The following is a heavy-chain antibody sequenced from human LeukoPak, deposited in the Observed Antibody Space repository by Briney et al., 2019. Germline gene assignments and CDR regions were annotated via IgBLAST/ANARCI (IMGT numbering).Heavy chain of an antibody. CDR2: ISSSGSTM. V-gene: IGHV3-48*01. J-gene: IGHJ4*02. CDR1: GFTVSSCT. CDR3: ARVSGI. D-gene: IGHD3-10*01. Sequence: GGSLRLSCAASGFTVSSCTMNWVRLAPGKGLEWVSYISSSGSTMYYADSVKGRFTISRDNAKNSLYLQMSSLRAEDTAVYYCARVSGIWGQGTLVTVSS.